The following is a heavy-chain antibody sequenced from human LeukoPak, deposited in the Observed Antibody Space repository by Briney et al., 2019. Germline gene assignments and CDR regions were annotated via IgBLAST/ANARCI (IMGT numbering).Heavy chain of an antibody. J-gene: IGHJ4*02. D-gene: IGHD1-7*01. CDR3: AKVKLELPHY. CDR1: GFTFSSYA. CDR2: ISGSGGST. Sequence: GGSLRLSCTASGFTFSSYAMSWGRQAPGKGLEWVSAISGSGGSTYYADSVKGRFTISRDNSMNSLYLQMNSPRAEDTAVYYCAKVKLELPHYWGQGTLVTVSS. V-gene: IGHV3-23*01.